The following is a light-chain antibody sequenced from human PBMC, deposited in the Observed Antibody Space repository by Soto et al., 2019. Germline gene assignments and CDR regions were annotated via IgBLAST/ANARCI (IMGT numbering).Light chain of an antibody. V-gene: IGLV2-23*01. J-gene: IGLJ2*01. CDR1: SSDVGSYNL. CDR2: EGS. CDR3: CSYAGSSTPYVV. Sequence: QSVLTQPASVSGSPGQSITISCTGTSSDVGSYNLVSWYQQHPGKAPKLMIYEGSKRPSGVSNRFSGSKSGNTASLTISGLQAEDEADYYCCSYAGSSTPYVVFGGGIKLTVL.